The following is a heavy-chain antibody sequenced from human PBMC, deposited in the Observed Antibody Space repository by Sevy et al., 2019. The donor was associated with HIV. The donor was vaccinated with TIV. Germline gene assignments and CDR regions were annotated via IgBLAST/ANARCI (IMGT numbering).Heavy chain of an antibody. Sequence: SETLSLTCTVSGGSVSSGSYYWSWFRQPPGKGLEWIGYIYYSGSTNYNPSLKSRVTISVDTSKNQFSLKLSSVTAADTAVYYCARVGARPEIRYYYYGMDVWGQGTTVTVSS. D-gene: IGHD6-6*01. J-gene: IGHJ6*02. CDR3: ARVGARPEIRYYYYGMDV. V-gene: IGHV4-61*01. CDR2: IYYSGST. CDR1: GGSVSSGSYY.